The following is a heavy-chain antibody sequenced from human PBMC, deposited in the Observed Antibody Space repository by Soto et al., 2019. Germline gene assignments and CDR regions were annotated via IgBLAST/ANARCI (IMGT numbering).Heavy chain of an antibody. D-gene: IGHD3-3*02. CDR1: GGSFSGYY. CDR2: INHSGST. Sequence: QVQLQQWGAGLLKPSETLSITCAVYGGSFSGYYWSWIRQPPGKGLEWIGEINHSGSTNYNPSLTCRSTIYVDTSTNQISLNLSCETAADTAVYCSASLLACAAVPWGQGTLATASS. CDR3: ASLLACAAVP. V-gene: IGHV4-34*01. J-gene: IGHJ5*02.